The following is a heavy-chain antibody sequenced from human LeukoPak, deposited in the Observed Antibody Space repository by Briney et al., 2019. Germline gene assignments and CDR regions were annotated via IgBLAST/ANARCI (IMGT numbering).Heavy chain of an antibody. CDR1: GFTFSSYA. Sequence: PGGSLRLSCAASGFTFSSYAMPWVRQAPGKGLEYVSAISSDGSGTYYANSVKGRFTISRDNSKNTLYLQMGSLRAEDMAVYYCAKVGSGYFGSYFDYWGQGTLVTVSS. D-gene: IGHD5-12*01. J-gene: IGHJ4*02. CDR3: AKVGSGYFGSYFDY. V-gene: IGHV3-64*01. CDR2: ISSDGSGT.